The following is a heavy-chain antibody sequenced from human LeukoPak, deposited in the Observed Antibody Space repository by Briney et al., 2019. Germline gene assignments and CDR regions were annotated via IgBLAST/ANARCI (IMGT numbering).Heavy chain of an antibody. CDR1: GFTFSGYW. V-gene: IGHV3-74*03. J-gene: IGHJ6*02. Sequence: GGSLRLSCAASGFTFSGYWMHWVRQAPGKGLVWVSRINSDGSSETYADSVKGRFTISRDNAKNTLYVQMNSLRAEDTAVYYCAREDPYSEGMDVWGQGTSVTVSS. CDR2: INSDGSSE. D-gene: IGHD3-9*01. CDR3: AREDPYSEGMDV.